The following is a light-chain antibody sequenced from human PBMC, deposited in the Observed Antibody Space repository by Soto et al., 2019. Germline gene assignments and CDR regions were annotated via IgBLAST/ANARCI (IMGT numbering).Light chain of an antibody. CDR2: SAS. CDR3: QQSYRAPLT. Sequence: DIQVTQSPSSLSASVGDRITITCRASQSISHYLHWYQQKSGTAPKLLIYSASSLQSGVPSRFSGSGSGTDFTLTISSLQPEDFATYYCQQSYRAPLTCGGGTKVEFK. CDR1: QSISHY. J-gene: IGKJ4*01. V-gene: IGKV1-39*01.